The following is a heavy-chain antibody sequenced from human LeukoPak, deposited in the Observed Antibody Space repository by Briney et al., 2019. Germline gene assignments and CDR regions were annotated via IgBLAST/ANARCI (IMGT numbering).Heavy chain of an antibody. CDR3: AKILGIRILGSGSYLDY. J-gene: IGHJ4*02. V-gene: IGHV3-30*04. Sequence: GRSLRLSCAASGFTFSSYAMHWVRQAPGKGLEWVAVISYDGSNKYYADSVKGRFTISRDNSKNTLYLQMNSLRAEDTAVYYCAKILGIRILGSGSYLDYWGQGTLVTVSS. CDR1: GFTFSSYA. CDR2: ISYDGSNK. D-gene: IGHD3-10*01.